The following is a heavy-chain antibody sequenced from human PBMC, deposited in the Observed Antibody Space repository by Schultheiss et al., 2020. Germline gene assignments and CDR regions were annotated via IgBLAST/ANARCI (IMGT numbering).Heavy chain of an antibody. D-gene: IGHD3-3*01. CDR1: GYTFTSYD. CDR2: MNPNSGNT. CDR3: ARGLTTTPYYDFWSGYFAYYYYGMDV. V-gene: IGHV1-8*01. Sequence: ASVKVSCKASGYTFTSYDINWVRQATGQGLEWMGWMNPNSGNTGYAQKFQGRVTMTRNTSISTAYMELSSLRSEDTAVYYCARGLTTTPYYDFWSGYFAYYYYGMDVWGQGTTVTVS. J-gene: IGHJ6*02.